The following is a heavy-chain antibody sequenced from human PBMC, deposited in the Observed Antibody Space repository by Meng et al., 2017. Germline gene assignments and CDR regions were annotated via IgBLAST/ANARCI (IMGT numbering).Heavy chain of an antibody. CDR3: ARKGKNTYNIYYFDY. Sequence: GESLKISCKGSGYSFTSYWIGWVRQMPGKGPEWVGIIFPDDSYTRYSPSFQGQVTISADKSINTAYLQWSSLKASDTAIYYCARKGKNTYNIYYFDYWGQGALVTVSS. CDR2: IFPDDSYT. J-gene: IGHJ4*02. CDR1: GYSFTSYW. D-gene: IGHD1-1*01. V-gene: IGHV5-51*01.